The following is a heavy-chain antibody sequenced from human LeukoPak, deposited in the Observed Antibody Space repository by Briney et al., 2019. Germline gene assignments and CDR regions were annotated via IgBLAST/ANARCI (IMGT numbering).Heavy chain of an antibody. Sequence: SEALSLTCTVSGGSITTHYWGWIRQPPGKGLEWIAYLRDSVTTKDTPSLKSRVTLSADTSKNQYFLRLTSVTAADTAVYYCATIKRGDIFGYFDFWGQGILVTVSS. D-gene: IGHD5-18*01. CDR3: ATIKRGDIFGYFDF. J-gene: IGHJ4*02. CDR1: GGSITTHY. CDR2: LRDSVTT. V-gene: IGHV4-59*11.